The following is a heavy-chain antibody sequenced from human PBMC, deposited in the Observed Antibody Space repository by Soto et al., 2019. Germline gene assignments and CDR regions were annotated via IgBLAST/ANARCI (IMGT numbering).Heavy chain of an antibody. D-gene: IGHD6-6*01. Sequence: QVQLVESGGGVVQPGRSLRLSCAASGFTFSSSGMHWVRQAPGKGLEWVAVIWYDGSNKYYADSVKGRFTISRDNSKNTLYLQMNSLRAEDTAVYYCARDQYSSSSYYYYGMDVWGQGTTVTVSS. J-gene: IGHJ6*02. CDR1: GFTFSSSG. CDR3: ARDQYSSSSYYYYGMDV. CDR2: IWYDGSNK. V-gene: IGHV3-33*01.